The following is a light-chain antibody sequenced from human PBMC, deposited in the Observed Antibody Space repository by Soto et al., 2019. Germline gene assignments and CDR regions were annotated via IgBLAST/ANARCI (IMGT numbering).Light chain of an antibody. CDR1: SSNIGSNY. CDR2: RNN. Sequence: QSALTQPPSASGTPGQRVTISCSGSSSNIGSNYVYWYQQLPGTAPKLLIYRNNQRPPGVPDRFSGSKSGTSASLAISGLRSEDEADYYCAAWDDSLSVVFGGGTKVTVL. J-gene: IGLJ2*01. CDR3: AAWDDSLSVV. V-gene: IGLV1-47*01.